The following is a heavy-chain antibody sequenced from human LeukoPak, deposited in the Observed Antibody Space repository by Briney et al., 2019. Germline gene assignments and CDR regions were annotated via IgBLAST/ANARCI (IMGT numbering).Heavy chain of an antibody. J-gene: IGHJ4*02. CDR3: AKCGNSGCHLIDY. V-gene: IGHV3-23*05. CDR2: IGSDNKP. Sequence: GGSLRLSCEASGFTFSAYAMTWVRQAPGQGLEWVSSIGSDNKPHYSESVKGRFTISRDNSKSTLYLQMDSLRAEDTAVYYCAKCGNSGCHLIDYWGQGTLVTVSS. D-gene: IGHD5-12*01. CDR1: GFTFSAYA.